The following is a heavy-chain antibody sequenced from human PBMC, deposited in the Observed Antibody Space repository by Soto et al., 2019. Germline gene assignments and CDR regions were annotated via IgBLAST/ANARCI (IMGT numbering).Heavy chain of an antibody. V-gene: IGHV1-69*13. CDR3: ARSRDAESTNAFDI. J-gene: IGHJ3*02. D-gene: IGHD2-2*01. CDR2: IIPIFGTA. Sequence: ASVKVSCKASGGTFSSYAISWVRQAPGQGLEWMGGIIPIFGTANYAQKFQGRVTITADESTSTAYMELSSLRSEDTAVYYCARSRDAESTNAFDIWGQGTMVTLSS. CDR1: GGTFSSYA.